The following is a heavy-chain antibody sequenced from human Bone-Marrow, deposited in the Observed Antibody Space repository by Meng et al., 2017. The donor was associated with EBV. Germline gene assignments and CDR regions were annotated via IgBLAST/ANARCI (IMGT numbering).Heavy chain of an antibody. J-gene: IGHJ5*02. CDR2: INHSGST. Sequence: VQLQQWGAGLLKPPETLSLTCAVYGGSFSGYYWTWIRQPPGKGLEWIGEINHSGSTNYNPSLKSRVTISVDTSKNQFSLKLSSVTAADTAVYYCATQRRDTDWFDPWGQGTLVTVSS. CDR3: ATQRRDTDWFDP. CDR1: GGSFSGYY. V-gene: IGHV4-34*01. D-gene: IGHD6-25*01.